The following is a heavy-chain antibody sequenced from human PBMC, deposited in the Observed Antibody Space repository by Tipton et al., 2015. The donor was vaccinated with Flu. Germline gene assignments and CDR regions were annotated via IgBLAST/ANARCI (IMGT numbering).Heavy chain of an antibody. J-gene: IGHJ4*02. CDR1: GYSISSGYY. V-gene: IGHV4-38-2*02. CDR2: IYHSGST. Sequence: GLVKPSETLSLTCTVSGYSISSGYYWGWIRQPPGKGLEWIGSIYHSGSTYYNPSLKRRVTISVDTSKNQFSLKLSSVTAADTAVYYCARDLGGQSSGWKGPFDYWGQGTLVTVSS. D-gene: IGHD6-19*01. CDR3: ARDLGGQSSGWKGPFDY.